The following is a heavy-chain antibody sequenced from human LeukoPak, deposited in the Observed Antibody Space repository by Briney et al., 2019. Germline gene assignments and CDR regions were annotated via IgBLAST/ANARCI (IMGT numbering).Heavy chain of an antibody. CDR2: IYYSGST. CDR1: GGSISSSSYY. D-gene: IGHD3-10*01. CDR3: ASRIWFGELSTFDY. J-gene: IGHJ4*02. V-gene: IGHV4-39*01. Sequence: SETLSLTCTVSGGSISSSSYYWGWIRQPPRKGLVWIGSIYYSGSTYYNPSLKSRVTISVDTSKNQFSLKLSSVTAADTAVYYCASRIWFGELSTFDYWGQGTLVTVSS.